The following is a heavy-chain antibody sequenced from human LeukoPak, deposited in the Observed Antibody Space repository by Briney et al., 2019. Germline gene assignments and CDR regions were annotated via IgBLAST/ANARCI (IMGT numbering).Heavy chain of an antibody. V-gene: IGHV3-21*01. CDR1: GFIFNSHS. CDR2: ISSTSSYI. D-gene: IGHD6-19*01. Sequence: GGSLRLSCAASGFIFNSHSMNWVRQAPGKGLEWVSSISSTSSYIYYADSVKSRFTISRDNAKNSLYLQMDSLRAEDTAVYYCARSSGWYHRGPDYYYYYMDVWGKGTTVTVS. CDR3: ARSSGWYHRGPDYYYYYMDV. J-gene: IGHJ6*03.